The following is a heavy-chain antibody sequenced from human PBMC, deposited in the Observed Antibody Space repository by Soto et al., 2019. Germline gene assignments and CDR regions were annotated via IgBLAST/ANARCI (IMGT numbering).Heavy chain of an antibody. J-gene: IGHJ4*02. CDR2: ILPMVRMA. CDR3: ATNYGSGSAPLDY. V-gene: IGHV1-69*02. Sequence: QVQLVQSGAELKKPGSSVKVSCTASGDTFSFYTMNWLRQAPGQGPEWMGRILPMVRMANYAQKFQGRVTIIADKSTSTSYMELSSLRSEDTAVYYCATNYGSGSAPLDYWGQGTLVTVSS. D-gene: IGHD3-10*01. CDR1: GDTFSFYT.